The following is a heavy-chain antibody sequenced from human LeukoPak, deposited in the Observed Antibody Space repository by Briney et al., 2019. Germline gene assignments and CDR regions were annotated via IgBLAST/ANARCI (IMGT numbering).Heavy chain of an antibody. Sequence: ASVKVSCKASGYHFVNYAITWVRQAPGQGLEWMGWISPFNGQTNYAQNVQGRVTMTIDTPTSTAYMELRSLRSDDTAVYYCARTWDYNPRGRFDDWGQGTRVTVSS. CDR3: ARTWDYNPRGRFDD. CDR2: ISPFNGQT. J-gene: IGHJ4*02. V-gene: IGHV1-18*01. CDR1: GYHFVNYA. D-gene: IGHD4/OR15-4a*01.